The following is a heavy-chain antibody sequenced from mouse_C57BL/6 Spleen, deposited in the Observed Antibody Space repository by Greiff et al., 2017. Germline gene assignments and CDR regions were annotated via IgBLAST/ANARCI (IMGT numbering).Heavy chain of an antibody. CDR3: ARDYYGTTGYFDV. J-gene: IGHJ1*03. CDR2: IDPSDSYT. CDR1: GYTFTSYW. Sequence: QVQLQQSGAELVMPEASVKLSCKASGYTFTSYWMHWVKQRPGQGLEWIGEIDPSDSYTNYNQKFKGKSTLTVDKSSSTAYMQLSSLTSEDAAGYYCARDYYGTTGYFDVWGTGTTVTVSS. D-gene: IGHD2-1*01. V-gene: IGHV1-69*01.